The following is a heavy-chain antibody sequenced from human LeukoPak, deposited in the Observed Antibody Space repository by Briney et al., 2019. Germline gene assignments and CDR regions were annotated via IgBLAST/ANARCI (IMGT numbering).Heavy chain of an antibody. Sequence: ASVKVSCKASGYTFSSYGISWVRQAPGQGLEWMGWINTYNGNTNYAQKVQGRVTMTTDTSTSTAYMELRSLRSDDTAVYYCARESGDRCSSTSCRTYYGMDVWGQGTTVTVSS. J-gene: IGHJ6*02. CDR3: ARESGDRCSSTSCRTYYGMDV. D-gene: IGHD2-2*01. V-gene: IGHV1-18*01. CDR2: INTYNGNT. CDR1: GYTFSSYG.